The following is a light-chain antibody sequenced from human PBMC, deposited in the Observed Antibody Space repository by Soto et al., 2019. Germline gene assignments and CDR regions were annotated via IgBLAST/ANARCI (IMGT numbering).Light chain of an antibody. CDR1: NSDVGTYNL. J-gene: IGLJ2*01. Sequence: QSALTQPAAVSWSPGQSIAISCTGTNSDVGTYNLVSWYQQHPGKAPKLLIYEGSKRPSGVSNRFSGSKSGNTASLTISGLQAEDEADYHCCSYAASSTLVFGGGTKVTVL. CDR2: EGS. V-gene: IGLV2-23*01. CDR3: CSYAASSTLV.